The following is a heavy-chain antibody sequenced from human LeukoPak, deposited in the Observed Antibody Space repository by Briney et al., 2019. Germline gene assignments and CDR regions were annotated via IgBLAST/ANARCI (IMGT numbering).Heavy chain of an antibody. CDR1: GYTVTGYY. D-gene: IGHD6-19*01. V-gene: IGHV1-2*02. CDR2: INPNSGGT. CDR3: ARERRSSGSTTFDY. J-gene: IGHJ4*02. Sequence: ASVKVSCKASGYTVTGYYMHWVRQAPGQGLEWMGWINPNSGGTNYAQKFQGRVTMTRDTSISTAYMELSRLRSDDTAVYYCARERRSSGSTTFDYWGQGTLVTVSS.